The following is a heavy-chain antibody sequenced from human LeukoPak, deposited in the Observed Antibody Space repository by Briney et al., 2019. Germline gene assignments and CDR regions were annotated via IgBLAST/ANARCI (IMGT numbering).Heavy chain of an antibody. CDR1: GYTFTSYG. J-gene: IGHJ6*02. D-gene: IGHD2-2*01. Sequence: ASVKVSCKASGYTFTSYGISWVRQAPGQGLEWMGWISAYNGNTNYAQKLQGRVTMTTDTSTSTAYMELRSLRSDDTAVYYCARVKGYQLPPYYYYGMDVWGQGTTVTVSS. CDR3: ARVKGYQLPPYYYYGMDV. CDR2: ISAYNGNT. V-gene: IGHV1-18*01.